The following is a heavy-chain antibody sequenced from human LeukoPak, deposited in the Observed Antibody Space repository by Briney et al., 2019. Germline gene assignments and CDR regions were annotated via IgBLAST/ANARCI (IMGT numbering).Heavy chain of an antibody. CDR1: GGSISSYY. J-gene: IGHJ4*02. CDR2: IYYSGST. V-gene: IGHV4-59*01. Sequence: PSETLSLTCTVSGGSISSYYWSWIRQPPGKGLEWIGYIYYSGSTNYNPSLKSRVTISVDTSKNQFSLKLSCVTAADTAVYYCATSVSSSWYSLDYWGQGTLVTVSS. CDR3: ATSVSSSWYSLDY. D-gene: IGHD6-13*01.